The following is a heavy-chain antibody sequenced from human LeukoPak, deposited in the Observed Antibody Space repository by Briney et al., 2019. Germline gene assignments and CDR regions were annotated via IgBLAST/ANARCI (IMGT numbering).Heavy chain of an antibody. J-gene: IGHJ6*02. CDR2: ISYDGSKK. CDR3: AREGSVYGDGMDV. D-gene: IGHD4-17*01. V-gene: IGHV3-30-3*01. CDR1: GFTFSSYA. Sequence: PGGSLRLSCAASGFTFSSYAMHWVRQAPGKGLEWVAVISYDGSKKYYADSVKGRFTISRDNSKNTLYLQMNSLRAEATAVYYCAREGSVYGDGMDVWGQGTTVTVSS.